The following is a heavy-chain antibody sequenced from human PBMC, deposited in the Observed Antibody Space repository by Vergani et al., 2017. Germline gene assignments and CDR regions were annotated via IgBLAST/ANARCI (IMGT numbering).Heavy chain of an antibody. V-gene: IGHV1-69*02. Sequence: QVQLVQSGAEVKKPGSSVKVSCKASGGTFSSYTISWVRQAPGQGLEWMGRIIPILGIANYAQKFQGRVTITADKSTSTAHLELSSLRSEDTAVYYCASHQLLSGWFDPWGQGTLVTVSS. CDR3: ASHQLLSGWFDP. CDR2: IIPILGIA. CDR1: GGTFSSYT. D-gene: IGHD2-2*01. J-gene: IGHJ5*02.